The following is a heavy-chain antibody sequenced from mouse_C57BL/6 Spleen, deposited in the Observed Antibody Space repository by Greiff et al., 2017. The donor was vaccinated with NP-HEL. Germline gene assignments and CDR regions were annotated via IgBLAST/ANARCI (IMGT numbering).Heavy chain of an antibody. CDR1: GFSLTSYG. Sequence: VKLQESGPGLVQPSQSLSITCTVSGFSLTSYGVHWVRQSPGKGLEWLGVIWSGGSTDYNAAFISRLSISKDNSKSQVFFKMNSLQADDTAIYYCARPLFYYGSSPLAYWGQGTLVTVSA. J-gene: IGHJ3*01. CDR3: ARPLFYYGSSPLAY. V-gene: IGHV2-2*01. D-gene: IGHD1-1*01. CDR2: IWSGGST.